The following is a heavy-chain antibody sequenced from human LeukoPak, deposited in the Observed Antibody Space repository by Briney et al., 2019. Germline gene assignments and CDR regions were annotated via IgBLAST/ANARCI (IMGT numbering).Heavy chain of an antibody. CDR3: ARAGYCSGGSCYSSPFDY. J-gene: IGHJ4*02. Sequence: ASVKVSCKASGYTFTSYGISWVRQAPGQGLERMGWISAYNGNTNYALKLQGRVTMTTDTSTSTAYMELRSLRSDDTAVYYCARAGYCSGGSCYSSPFDYWGQGTLVTVSS. CDR2: ISAYNGNT. D-gene: IGHD2-15*01. CDR1: GYTFTSYG. V-gene: IGHV1-18*01.